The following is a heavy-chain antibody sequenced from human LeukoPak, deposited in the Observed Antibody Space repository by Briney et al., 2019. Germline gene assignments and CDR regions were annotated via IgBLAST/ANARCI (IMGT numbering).Heavy chain of an antibody. V-gene: IGHV4-39*02. Sequence: SETLSLTCTVSGASITSSDHYWAWIRQPPGKGLEWIGSLAYSGNTYYNPSLKSRVTISVDTSKNHVSLKLTSVTAADTAMYYCARELTAFDFWGQGTMVTVSS. D-gene: IGHD3-16*01. J-gene: IGHJ3*01. CDR1: GASITSSDHY. CDR3: ARELTAFDF. CDR2: LAYSGNT.